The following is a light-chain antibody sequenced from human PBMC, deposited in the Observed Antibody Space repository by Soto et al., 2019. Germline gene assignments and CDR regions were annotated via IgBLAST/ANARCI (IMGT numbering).Light chain of an antibody. CDR1: SSDIDYYNY. CDR2: EVS. Sequence: QSALTQPASVSGSPGQSITISCTGTSSDIDYYNYVSWYQQHPGKAPKLMIYEVSNRPSGVSNRFSGSKSGSTASLTISGLQAEDEADYFCFSYTTSITWVFGGGTKLTVL. J-gene: IGLJ3*02. V-gene: IGLV2-14*01. CDR3: FSYTTSITWV.